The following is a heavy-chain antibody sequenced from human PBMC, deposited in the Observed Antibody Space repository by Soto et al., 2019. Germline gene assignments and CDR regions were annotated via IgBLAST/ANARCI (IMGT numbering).Heavy chain of an antibody. J-gene: IGHJ4*02. CDR3: ERDGPSTVRGVIDY. D-gene: IGHD3-10*01. Sequence: GGSLRLSCAASGFTFSSYWMSWVRQAPGKGLEWVANIKQDGSEKYYVDSVKGRFTISRDNAKNSLYLQMNSLRAEDTAVYYCERDGPSTVRGVIDYWGQGTLVTVSS. V-gene: IGHV3-7*01. CDR1: GFTFSSYW. CDR2: IKQDGSEK.